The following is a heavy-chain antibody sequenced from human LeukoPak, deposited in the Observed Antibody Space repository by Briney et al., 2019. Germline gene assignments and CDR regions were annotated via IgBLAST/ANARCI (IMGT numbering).Heavy chain of an antibody. CDR1: GYSFTSYW. CDR2: IYPGDSDA. CDR3: ARRRDLYSGSYYPFDY. V-gene: IGHV5-51*01. D-gene: IGHD1-26*01. Sequence: GESLQISCKGSGYSFTSYWIGWVRQMPGKGLKWMGIIYPGDSDARYSPSFQGQVTISADKSISTAYLQWSSLKASDTAMNYCARRRDLYSGSYYPFDYWGQGTLVTVSS. J-gene: IGHJ4*02.